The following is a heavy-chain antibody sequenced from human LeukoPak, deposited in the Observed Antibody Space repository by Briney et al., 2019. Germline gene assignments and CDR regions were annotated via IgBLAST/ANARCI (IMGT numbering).Heavy chain of an antibody. Sequence: GGSLRLSCAASGFTVSSNYMSWVRQAPGKGLEWVSVIYSGGSTYYADSVKGRFTISRDNSKNTLYLQMNSLRAEDTAVYYCARGGSCTCCYSLLRLTPYGMDVWGQGTTVTVSS. J-gene: IGHJ6*02. V-gene: IGHV3-66*01. D-gene: IGHD2-2*01. CDR1: GFTVSSNY. CDR3: ARGGSCTCCYSLLRLTPYGMDV. CDR2: IYSGGST.